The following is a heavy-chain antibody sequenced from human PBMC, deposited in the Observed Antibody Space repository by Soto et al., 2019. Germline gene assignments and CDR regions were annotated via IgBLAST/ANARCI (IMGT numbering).Heavy chain of an antibody. J-gene: IGHJ4*02. CDR1: GFTFSSYG. D-gene: IGHD3-22*01. CDR3: ARNYYDSSGPTNDY. CDR2: IWYDGSNK. Sequence: QVQLVESGGGVVQPGRSLRRSCAASGFTFSSYGMHWVRQAPGKGLEWVAVIWYDGSNKYYADSVKGRFTISRDNSKNTLYLQMNSLRAEDTAVYYCARNYYDSSGPTNDYWGQGTLVTVSS. V-gene: IGHV3-33*01.